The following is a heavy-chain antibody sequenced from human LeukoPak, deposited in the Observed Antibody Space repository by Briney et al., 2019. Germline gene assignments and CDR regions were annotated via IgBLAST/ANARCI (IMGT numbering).Heavy chain of an antibody. J-gene: IGHJ4*02. Sequence: PGGSLRLSCAASGFTFSSYAMSWVRQTPGEGLEWVSAISDRDGTTYYADSVKGRFTISRDNSKNTLYLQMNSLRAEDTAVYYCAAYSSCDYWGQGTLVTVSS. CDR2: ISDRDGTT. CDR1: GFTFSSYA. D-gene: IGHD6-6*01. V-gene: IGHV3-23*01. CDR3: AAYSSCDY.